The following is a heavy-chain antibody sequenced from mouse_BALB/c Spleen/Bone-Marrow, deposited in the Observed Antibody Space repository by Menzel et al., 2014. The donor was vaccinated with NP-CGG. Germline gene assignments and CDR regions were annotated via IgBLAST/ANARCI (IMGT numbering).Heavy chain of an antibody. Sequence: EVQLQQSGAELVKPGASVKLSCTASGFNIKDTYMHWVKQRPEQGLEWIGRIDPANANTKYDPKFQGEATITADTSSNTAYLQLSSLTSEDTAVYSCALYYGDVMDYWGQGTSVTVSS. D-gene: IGHD1-1*01. V-gene: IGHV14-3*02. CDR1: GFNIKDTY. J-gene: IGHJ4*01. CDR3: ALYYGDVMDY. CDR2: IDPANANT.